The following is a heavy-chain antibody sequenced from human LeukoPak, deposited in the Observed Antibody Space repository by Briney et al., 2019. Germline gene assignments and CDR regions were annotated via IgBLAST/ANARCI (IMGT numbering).Heavy chain of an antibody. J-gene: IGHJ4*02. Sequence: KPGGSLRLSCAASGFTFRSYSMNWVRQAPGKGLEWVSSISSSSSYIYYADSVQGRFTISRDNAKNSLYLQMNSLRAEDTAVYYCATSRAGATREFDYWGQGTLVTVSS. V-gene: IGHV3-21*01. CDR1: GFTFRSYS. CDR3: ATSRAGATREFDY. CDR2: ISSSSSYI. D-gene: IGHD1/OR15-1a*01.